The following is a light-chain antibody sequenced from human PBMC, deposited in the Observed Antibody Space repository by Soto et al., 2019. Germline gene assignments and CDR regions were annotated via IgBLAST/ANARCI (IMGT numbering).Light chain of an antibody. J-gene: IGLJ3*02. CDR1: SSDIGGFNY. CDR2: EVS. V-gene: IGLV2-14*01. Sequence: QSALTQPASVSGSPGPSITISCTGTSSDIGGFNYVSWYQQHPGTAPKLIIYEVSNRPSGISNRFSGSKSGNTASLTISGLQAEDEADYYCSSYTTTSTLGVFGGGTKLTVL. CDR3: SSYTTTSTLGV.